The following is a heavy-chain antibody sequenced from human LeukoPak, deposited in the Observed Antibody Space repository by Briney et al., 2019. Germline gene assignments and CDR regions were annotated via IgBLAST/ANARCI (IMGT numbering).Heavy chain of an antibody. J-gene: IGHJ4*02. CDR2: ISGVDGTT. D-gene: IGHD2-21*02. CDR1: GFTFSAYA. Sequence: GGSLRLSCAASGFTFSAYAVSWVRQAPGKGLEWVSAISGVDGTTYYADSVKGRFTISRDNSMNTLYLQMNSLRAEDTAVYYCAKTASGVTDSYFDYWGQGTLVTVSS. V-gene: IGHV3-23*01. CDR3: AKTASGVTDSYFDY.